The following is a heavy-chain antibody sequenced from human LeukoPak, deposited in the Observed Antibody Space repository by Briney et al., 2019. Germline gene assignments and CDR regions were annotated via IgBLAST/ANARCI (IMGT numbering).Heavy chain of an antibody. CDR2: IFQSGGT. V-gene: IGHV4-39*07. CDR3: ARDNYNSGWSVWFDP. Sequence: SETLSLTCTVSGASFISVSPDDYYWGWVRQSPGWGLGWIGSIFQSGGTYCNPSLKSRVTMSIDTSKNQFSLKLSSVTAADTAVYYCARDNYNSGWSVWFDPWGQGTLVTVSS. J-gene: IGHJ5*02. CDR1: GASFISVSPDDYY. D-gene: IGHD6-19*01.